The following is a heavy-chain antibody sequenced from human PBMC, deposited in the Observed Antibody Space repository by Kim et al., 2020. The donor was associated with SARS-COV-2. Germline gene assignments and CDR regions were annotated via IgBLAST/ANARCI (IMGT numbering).Heavy chain of an antibody. V-gene: IGHV3-43*01. D-gene: IGHD3-22*01. Sequence: VTGRVTISRDNSKNSLYMQRNSLRTEDTALYYCAKDTAPDYYDRSGYFDYWGQGTLVTVSS. J-gene: IGHJ4*02. CDR3: AKDTAPDYYDRSGYFDY.